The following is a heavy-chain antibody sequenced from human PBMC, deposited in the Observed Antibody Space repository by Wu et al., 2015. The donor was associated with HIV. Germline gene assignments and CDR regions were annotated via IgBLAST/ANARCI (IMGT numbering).Heavy chain of an antibody. CDR3: ARGKPEAWGSSWYSAFDY. Sequence: QVQLVQSGAEVKKPGSSVKVSCKASGGTFSSYAISWVRQAPGQGLEWMGRIIPIFGTANYAQKFQGRVTITADESTSTAYMELSSLRSEDTAVYYCARGKPEAWGSSWYSAFDYLGPRDNGHRLF. CDR2: IIPIFGTA. CDR1: GGTFSSYA. J-gene: IGHJ3*02. D-gene: IGHD6-13*01. V-gene: IGHV1-69*13.